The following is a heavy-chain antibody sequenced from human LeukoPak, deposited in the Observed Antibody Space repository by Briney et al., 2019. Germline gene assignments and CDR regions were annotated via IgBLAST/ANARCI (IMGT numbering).Heavy chain of an antibody. Sequence: GGSLRLSCAASGFTCDDYGMSWVRQAPGKGLEWVSGINWNGGSTGYADSVKGRFTISRDNAKNSLYLQMNSLRAEDTAVYYCAKRMQRTTVHYPGAFDIWGQGTMVTVSS. CDR3: AKRMQRTTVHYPGAFDI. V-gene: IGHV3-20*04. CDR2: INWNGGST. J-gene: IGHJ3*02. D-gene: IGHD4-17*01. CDR1: GFTCDDYG.